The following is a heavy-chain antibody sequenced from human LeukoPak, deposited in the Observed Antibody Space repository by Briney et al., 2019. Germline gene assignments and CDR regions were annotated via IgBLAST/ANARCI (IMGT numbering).Heavy chain of an antibody. CDR3: AKDLSYGSPWFDP. Sequence: PGGSLRLSCATSGFTFSSHGMHWVRQAPGKGLEWVADIWYDGSKTYYADSVKGRFTISRDYSKNTLYLQMNNLRAEDTAVYYCAKDLSYGSPWFDPWGQGTLVTVSS. V-gene: IGHV3-33*06. CDR2: IWYDGSKT. J-gene: IGHJ5*02. CDR1: GFTFSSHG. D-gene: IGHD3-10*01.